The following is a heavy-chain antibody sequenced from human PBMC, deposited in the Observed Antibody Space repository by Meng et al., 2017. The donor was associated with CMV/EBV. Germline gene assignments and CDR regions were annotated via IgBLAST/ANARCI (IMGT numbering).Heavy chain of an antibody. Sequence: GESLKISCAASGFTFSSYGMHWVRQAPGKGLEWVAVISYDGSNKYYADSVKGRFTISRDNSKNTLYLQMNSLRAEDTAVYYCCAEGAFDIWGQGTMVTVSS. V-gene: IGHV3-30*19. D-gene: IGHD1-14*01. CDR3: CAEGAFDI. J-gene: IGHJ3*02. CDR2: ISYDGSNK. CDR1: GFTFSSYG.